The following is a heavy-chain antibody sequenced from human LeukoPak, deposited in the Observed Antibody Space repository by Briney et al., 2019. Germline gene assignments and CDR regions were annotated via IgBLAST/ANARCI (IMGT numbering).Heavy chain of an antibody. V-gene: IGHV3-30*04. CDR2: ISYDGSNK. J-gene: IGHJ4*02. CDR3: ARDDSSSWYYFDY. Sequence: PGRSLRLSCAASGFTFSSYAMPWVRQAPGKGLEWVAVISYDGSNKYYADSVKGRFTISRDNSKNTLYLQMNSLRAEDTAVYYCARDDSSSWYYFDYWGQGTLVTVSS. D-gene: IGHD6-13*01. CDR1: GFTFSSYA.